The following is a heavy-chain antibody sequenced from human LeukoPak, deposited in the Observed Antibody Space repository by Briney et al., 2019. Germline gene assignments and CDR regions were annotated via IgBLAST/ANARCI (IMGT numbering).Heavy chain of an antibody. J-gene: IGHJ4*02. Sequence: ASVTVSCKASGYTFTNNYMHWVRQAPGQGLEWMGIINPSGDNTWYAQKFQGRVTMTEDTSTDTPYMELSSLRSEDTAVYYCATRGGYSYGYYSKSLDYWGQGTLVTVSS. CDR3: ATRGGYSYGYYSKSLDY. V-gene: IGHV1-46*01. CDR2: INPSGDNT. CDR1: GYTFTNNY. D-gene: IGHD5-18*01.